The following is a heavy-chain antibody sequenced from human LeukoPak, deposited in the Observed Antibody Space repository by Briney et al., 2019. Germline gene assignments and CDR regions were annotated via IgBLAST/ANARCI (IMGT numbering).Heavy chain of an antibody. CDR2: ISHDGSNR. Sequence: GRSLRLSCAASGFDFSSYVMHWVRQAPGKGLEWVAVISHDGSNRYYADSVKGRFTISRDNSVNTLDLQMNSLGGEDTAMYYCVRDISGEKSFDYWGQGTPVTVSS. J-gene: IGHJ4*02. CDR3: VRDISGEKSFDY. D-gene: IGHD3-10*01. CDR1: GFDFSSYV. V-gene: IGHV3-30*04.